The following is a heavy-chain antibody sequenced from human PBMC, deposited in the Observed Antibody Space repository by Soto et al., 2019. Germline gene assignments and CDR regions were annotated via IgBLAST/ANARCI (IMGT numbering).Heavy chain of an antibody. Sequence: GGSLRLSCSASGFTFSSYAMHWVRQAPGRGLEYVSAISSNGGSTYYADSVKGRFTISRDNSKNTLYLQMNSLRAEDTAVYYCAKAVGQTKFSGWYFDYWGQGT. D-gene: IGHD6-19*01. J-gene: IGHJ4*02. CDR2: ISSNGGST. CDR3: AKAVGQTKFSGWYFDY. CDR1: GFTFSSYA. V-gene: IGHV3-64*04.